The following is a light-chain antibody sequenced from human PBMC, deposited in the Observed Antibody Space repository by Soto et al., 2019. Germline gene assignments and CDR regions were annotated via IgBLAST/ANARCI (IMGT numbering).Light chain of an antibody. CDR1: ESLVHSDGKTY. Sequence: IVLTQTPLSSAVTPGQPSSFSCGSSESLVHSDGKTYLGWLRLRPGQPPRLLIYQISKRPPGVPDRFSGSGAGTNFTLKISRVEPEDVGTFYCMQASQLRTFGQGTKVDIK. CDR3: MQASQLRT. J-gene: IGKJ1*01. CDR2: QIS. V-gene: IGKV2-24*01.